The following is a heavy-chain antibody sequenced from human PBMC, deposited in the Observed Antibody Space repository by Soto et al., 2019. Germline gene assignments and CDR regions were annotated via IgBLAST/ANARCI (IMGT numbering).Heavy chain of an antibody. J-gene: IGHJ3*02. CDR1: GYTFTGYY. CDR3: ASPFTGDAFDI. CDR2: INPNSGGT. D-gene: IGHD3-9*01. Sequence: GGSLRLSCKASGYTFTGYYMHWVRQAPGQGLEWKGWINPNSGGTNYAQKFQGWVTMTRDTSISTAYMELSRLRSDDTAVYYCASPFTGDAFDIWGQGTMVTVSS. V-gene: IGHV1-2*04.